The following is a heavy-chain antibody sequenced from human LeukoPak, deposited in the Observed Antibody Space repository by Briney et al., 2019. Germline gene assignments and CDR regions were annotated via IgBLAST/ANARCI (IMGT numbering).Heavy chain of an antibody. V-gene: IGHV3-48*04. CDR2: ISSSSSTI. Sequence: GGSLRLSCAASGFTFSSFSMNWVRQAPGKGLEWVSYISSSSSTIYYADSVKGRFTISRDNAKNSLYLQMNSLRAEDTAVYYCARVGITMIVVSDYWGQGTLVTVSS. J-gene: IGHJ4*02. CDR1: GFTFSSFS. D-gene: IGHD3-22*01. CDR3: ARVGITMIVVSDY.